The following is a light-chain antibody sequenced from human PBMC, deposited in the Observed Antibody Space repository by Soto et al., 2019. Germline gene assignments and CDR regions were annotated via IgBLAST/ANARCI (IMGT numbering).Light chain of an antibody. CDR2: DAS. J-gene: IGKJ4*01. Sequence: EIVLTQSPATLSLSPGERATLSCRASQSVRSYLAWYQQKIGQAPRLLIYDASNRATGIPARFSGSGSGTDFTLTISSLEPEEFAVYYCQQRSNGPLTFGGGTKVDIK. CDR1: QSVRSY. V-gene: IGKV3-11*01. CDR3: QQRSNGPLT.